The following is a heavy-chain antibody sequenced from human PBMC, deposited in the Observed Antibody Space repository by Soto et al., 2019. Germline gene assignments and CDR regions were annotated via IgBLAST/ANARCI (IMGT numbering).Heavy chain of an antibody. CDR1: GFPFSSYA. J-gene: IGHJ6*02. CDR2: IRGSGGST. V-gene: IGHV3-23*01. Sequence: PGGSLRPSCAASGFPFSSYAMSWVRQAPGQGLEWVSAIRGSGGSTYYADPVTGRFTISRDHSKNTPDLQMNSLRAEDTAVYYGAKYWETGYSYYYDYGMDVWGQGTTVTVSS. CDR3: AKYWETGYSYYYDYGMDV. D-gene: IGHD3-9*01.